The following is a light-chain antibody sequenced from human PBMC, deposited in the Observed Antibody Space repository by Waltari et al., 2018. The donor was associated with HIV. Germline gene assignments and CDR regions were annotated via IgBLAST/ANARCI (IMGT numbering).Light chain of an antibody. CDR2: AAS. Sequence: DIQMTQSPSSLSASGGDRVSITCRTSQNISSYLNWYQQKPGKAPKLLIYAASGLQGGVPSRFSASGSGTEFTLTIDRLQPEDFATYFCQQTYRTTNIFGQGTKLDIK. CDR3: QQTYRTTNI. V-gene: IGKV1-39*01. J-gene: IGKJ2*01. CDR1: QNISSY.